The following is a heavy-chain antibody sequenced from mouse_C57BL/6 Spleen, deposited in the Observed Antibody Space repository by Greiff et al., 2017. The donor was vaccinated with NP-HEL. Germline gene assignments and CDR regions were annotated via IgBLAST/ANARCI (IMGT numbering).Heavy chain of an antibody. V-gene: IGHV1-61*01. CDR1: GYTFTSYW. D-gene: IGHD1-1*01. CDR2: IYPSDSET. Sequence: QVQLQQSGAELVRPGSSVKLSCKASGYTFTSYWMDWVKQRPGQGLEWIGNIYPSDSETHYNQKFKDKATLTVDKSSSTAYMQLSSLTSEDSAVYYCARNLITTVVAGDWYFDVWGTGTTVTVSS. CDR3: ARNLITTVVAGDWYFDV. J-gene: IGHJ1*03.